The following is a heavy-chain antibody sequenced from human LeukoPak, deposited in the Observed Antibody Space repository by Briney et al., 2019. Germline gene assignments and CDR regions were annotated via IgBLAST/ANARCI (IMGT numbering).Heavy chain of an antibody. J-gene: IGHJ3*02. CDR3: AREAIGTTKLDDAFDI. V-gene: IGHV3-30*09. CDR1: GFTFGDYA. CDR2: ISFDGNTK. D-gene: IGHD1-1*01. Sequence: GGSLRLSCTASGFTFGDYAMSWFRQAPGKGLEWVAVISFDGNTKYYADSVKGRFAITRDNSKNTLFLQMNSLRTEDAAVYYCAREAIGTTKLDDAFDIWGQGTMVTVSS.